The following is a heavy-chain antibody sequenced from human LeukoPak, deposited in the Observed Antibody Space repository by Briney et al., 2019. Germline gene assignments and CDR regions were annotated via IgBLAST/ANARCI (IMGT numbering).Heavy chain of an antibody. CDR3: AKDPSTYSSSWYFDY. D-gene: IGHD6-13*01. CDR1: GFTFSSYG. CDR2: IRYDGSNK. J-gene: IGHJ4*02. Sequence: GGSLRLSCAASGFTFSSYGMHWVRQAPGKGLEWVAFIRYDGSNKYYADSVKGRFTISRDNSKNTLYLQMNGLRAEDTAVYYCAKDPSTYSSSWYFDYWGQGTLVTVSS. V-gene: IGHV3-30*02.